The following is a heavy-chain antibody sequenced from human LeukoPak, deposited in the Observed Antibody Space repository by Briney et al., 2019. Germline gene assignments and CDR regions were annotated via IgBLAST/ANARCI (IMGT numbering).Heavy chain of an antibody. V-gene: IGHV6-1*01. D-gene: IGHD3-10*01. Sequence: SQTLSLTCAISGDFVSSNSAAWNWIRQSPSRGLEWLGRTYYRSKWSYDYAVSVISRITINPDTSKNQFSLQLNSVTPEDTAVYYCAREVDEFGEYYYFDYWGQGTLVTVSS. CDR3: AREVDEFGEYYYFDY. CDR1: GDFVSSNSAA. J-gene: IGHJ4*02. CDR2: TYYRSKWSY.